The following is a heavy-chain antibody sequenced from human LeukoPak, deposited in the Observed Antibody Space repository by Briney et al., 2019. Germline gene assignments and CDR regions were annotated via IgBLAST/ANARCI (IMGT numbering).Heavy chain of an antibody. J-gene: IGHJ4*02. CDR3: ARHGTSRIIMPH. D-gene: IGHD1-14*01. Sequence: PSETLSLTCSVSGGSITSYYWSWIRQPPGKGLEWIGYIYSSGSTNYNPSLKSRVTISVDTSKNQFSLELSSVTAADSAVYYCARHGTSRIIMPHWGQGSLVTVSS. V-gene: IGHV4-59*08. CDR1: GGSITSYY. CDR2: IYSSGST.